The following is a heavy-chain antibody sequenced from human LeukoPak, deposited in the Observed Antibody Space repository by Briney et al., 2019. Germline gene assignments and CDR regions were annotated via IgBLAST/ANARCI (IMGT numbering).Heavy chain of an antibody. CDR1: GGSFSGYY. D-gene: IGHD3-10*01. V-gene: IGHV4-34*01. Sequence: SGTLSLTCAVYGGSFSGYYWSWIRQPPGKGLEWIGEINHSGSTNYNPSLKSRVTISVDTSKNQFSLKLSSVTAADTAVYYCARGGRITMVRGVIGWFDPWGQGTLVTVSS. CDR2: INHSGST. CDR3: ARGGRITMVRGVIGWFDP. J-gene: IGHJ5*02.